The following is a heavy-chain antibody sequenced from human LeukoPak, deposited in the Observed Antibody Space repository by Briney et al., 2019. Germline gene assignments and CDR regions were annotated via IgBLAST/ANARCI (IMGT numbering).Heavy chain of an antibody. V-gene: IGHV3-23*01. Sequence: GGSLRLSCAASGFTFSSYAMSWVRQAPGKGLEWVSAISGSGGSTYYADSVKGRFTIPRDNSKNTLYLQMNSLRAEDTAVYYCAKGYSSGWYYGMDVWGQGTTVTVSS. J-gene: IGHJ6*02. CDR2: ISGSGGST. CDR1: GFTFSSYA. D-gene: IGHD6-19*01. CDR3: AKGYSSGWYYGMDV.